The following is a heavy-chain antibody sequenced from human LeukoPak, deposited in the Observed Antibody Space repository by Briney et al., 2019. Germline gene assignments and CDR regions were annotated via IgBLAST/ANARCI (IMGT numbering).Heavy chain of an antibody. CDR3: ARGLRWDLTISGTATFDY. CDR2: IYYSGST. D-gene: IGHD1-26*01. J-gene: IGHJ4*02. Sequence: PSEALSLTCTVSGVSIRSSSFYWGCIRQPPGKGLEWIGSIYYSGSTYYRPSLKSRVTMSVDTSKNQFSLRLSSVTAADTAVYYCARGLRWDLTISGTATFDYWGQGSLVTVSS. V-gene: IGHV4-39*01. CDR1: GVSIRSSSFY.